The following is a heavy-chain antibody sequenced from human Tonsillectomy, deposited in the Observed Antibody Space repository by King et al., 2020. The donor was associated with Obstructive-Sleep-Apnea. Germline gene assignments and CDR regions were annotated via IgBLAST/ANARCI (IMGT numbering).Heavy chain of an antibody. J-gene: IGHJ4*02. CDR2: INYSGKT. CDR1: NYSISSGFY. Sequence: VQLQESGPGLVKPSETLSLTCSVSNYSISSGFYWGWIRQPPGKGLEWIGSINYSGKTNDNPSLKSRVTMSIDTSKNQFSLKLTSVTAADTAIYSCGRMGSWSSFDYWGQGTLVTVSS. CDR3: GRMGSWSSFDY. D-gene: IGHD2-15*01. V-gene: IGHV4-38-2*02.